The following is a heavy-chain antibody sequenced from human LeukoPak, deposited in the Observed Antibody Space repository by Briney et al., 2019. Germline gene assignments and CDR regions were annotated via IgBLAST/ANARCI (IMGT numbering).Heavy chain of an antibody. CDR2: INPNSGGT. D-gene: IGHD5-18*01. V-gene: IGHV1-2*04. CDR3: ARAGYSYGPGAPNWFDP. Sequence: ASVKVSCKASGYTFTGYYMHWVRQAPGQGLEWMGWINPNSGGTNYAQKFQGWVTMTRDTSISTAHMELSRLRSDDTAVYYCARAGYSYGPGAPNWFDPWGQGTLVTVSS. CDR1: GYTFTGYY. J-gene: IGHJ5*02.